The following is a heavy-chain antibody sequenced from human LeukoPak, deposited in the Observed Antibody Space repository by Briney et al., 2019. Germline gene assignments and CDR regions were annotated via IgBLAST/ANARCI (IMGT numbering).Heavy chain of an antibody. Sequence: SETLSLTCTVSGGSISSSSYYWGWIRQPPGKGLEWIGSIYYSGSTYYNPSLESRVTISVDTSKNQFSLKLSSVTAADTAVYYCARDPGPYYDILTGYYYFDYWGQGTLVTVSS. V-gene: IGHV4-39*07. CDR1: GGSISSSSYY. CDR2: IYYSGST. CDR3: ARDPGPYYDILTGYYYFDY. J-gene: IGHJ4*02. D-gene: IGHD3-9*01.